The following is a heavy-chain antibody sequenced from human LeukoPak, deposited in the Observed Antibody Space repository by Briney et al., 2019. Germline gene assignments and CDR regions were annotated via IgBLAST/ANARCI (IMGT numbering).Heavy chain of an antibody. J-gene: IGHJ4*02. Sequence: QSGGSLRLSCAASGFTFSSYAMSWVRQAPGKGLEWVSAFSGSGGDTYYADSVKGRFTISRDNSKNTLYLQMNSLRAEDTAIYYCAKDKYSSGWYLGFDYWGQGTLVTVSS. V-gene: IGHV3-23*01. D-gene: IGHD6-19*01. CDR3: AKDKYSSGWYLGFDY. CDR2: FSGSGGDT. CDR1: GFTFSSYA.